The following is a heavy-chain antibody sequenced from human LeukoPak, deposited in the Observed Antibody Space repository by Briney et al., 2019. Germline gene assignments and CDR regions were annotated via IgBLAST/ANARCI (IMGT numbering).Heavy chain of an antibody. CDR3: AKSWQYNWFDS. CDR1: GFTVSTNY. Sequence: GGSLRLSCAGSGFTVSTNYMSWVRQAPGKGLEWVSDISGSGGTTYYAESVKGRFTISRDNSKNTLYLQLNSLRAEDTALYYCAKSWQYNWFDSWGQGTLVTVSS. J-gene: IGHJ5*01. V-gene: IGHV3-23*01. CDR2: ISGSGGTT. D-gene: IGHD6-19*01.